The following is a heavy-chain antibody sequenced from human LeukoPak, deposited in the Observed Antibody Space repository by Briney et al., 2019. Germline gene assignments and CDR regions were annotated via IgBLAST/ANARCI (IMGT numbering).Heavy chain of an antibody. V-gene: IGHV3-33*06. CDR3: AKVVQYTAATGTGLDY. CDR2: IWYDGSYK. CDR1: GFTFINYG. D-gene: IGHD6-13*01. J-gene: IGHJ4*02. Sequence: PGTSPRLSCAASGFTFINYGMHWVRQAPGKGLDWVAVIWYDGSYKYYADSVKGRFTISRDNSKNTLYLQMNSLRAEDTAVYYCAKVVQYTAATGTGLDYWGQGTLVTVSS.